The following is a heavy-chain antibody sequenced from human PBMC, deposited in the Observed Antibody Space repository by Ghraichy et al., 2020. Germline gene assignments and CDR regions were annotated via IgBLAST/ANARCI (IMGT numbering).Heavy chain of an antibody. J-gene: IGHJ6*02. CDR3: ARDRGIVIVPPSITYYSGMDV. D-gene: IGHD2/OR15-2a*01. CDR1: GSAFSGYT. V-gene: IGHV3-53*05. Sequence: GEALNISCAASGSAFSGYTMTWVGRPPGRGLKWVSVLYSDGSTSSADSVKGGFTIPRDSSKNTLYLQMNSLRAEDTALYFCARDRGIVIVPPSITYYSGMDVWGQGTTVTVSS. CDR2: LYSDGST.